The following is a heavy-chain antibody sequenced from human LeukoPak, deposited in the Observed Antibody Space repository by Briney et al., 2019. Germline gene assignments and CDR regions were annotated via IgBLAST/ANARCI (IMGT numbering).Heavy chain of an antibody. J-gene: IGHJ3*02. D-gene: IGHD3-10*01. V-gene: IGHV4-59*01. Sequence: SETLSLTCTVSGGSISSYYWSWIRQPPGKGLEWIGYIYYSGSTNYNPSLKSRVTISVDTSKCQFSLKLSSVTAADTAVYYCARAYYYGSGSYAFDIWGQGTMVTVSS. CDR1: GGSISSYY. CDR2: IYYSGST. CDR3: ARAYYYGSGSYAFDI.